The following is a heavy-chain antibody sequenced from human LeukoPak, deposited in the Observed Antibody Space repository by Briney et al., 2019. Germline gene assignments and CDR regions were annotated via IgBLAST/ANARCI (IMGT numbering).Heavy chain of an antibody. J-gene: IGHJ4*02. Sequence: GASVKLSCKASGYTFTSYDINWVRQATRQGLEWMGWMNPNSGNTGYAQKFQGRVTMTRNTSISTAYMELSSLRSEDTAVYYCARGSRHTTVTTSFDYWGQGTLVTVSS. D-gene: IGHD4-17*01. CDR2: MNPNSGNT. V-gene: IGHV1-8*01. CDR1: GYTFTSYD. CDR3: ARGSRHTTVTTSFDY.